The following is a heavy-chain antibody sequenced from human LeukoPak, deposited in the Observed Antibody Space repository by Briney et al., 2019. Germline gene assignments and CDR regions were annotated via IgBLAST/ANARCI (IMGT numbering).Heavy chain of an antibody. CDR1: GFTVNSNY. CDR2: IYGGGST. Sequence: GGSLTLSCGASGFTVNSNYVAWVRQAPGTGLEWVAFIYGGGSTHYSESVRGRFTISRHNSNNTLYLQMGSLRPEDTGVYYCARDLRSCSGGECYEYKWFDPWGQGTLVTVSS. J-gene: IGHJ5*02. V-gene: IGHV3-53*04. D-gene: IGHD2-21*01. CDR3: ARDLRSCSGGECYEYKWFDP.